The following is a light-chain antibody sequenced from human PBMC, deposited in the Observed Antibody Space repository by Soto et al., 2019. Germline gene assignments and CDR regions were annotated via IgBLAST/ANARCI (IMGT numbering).Light chain of an antibody. CDR2: AAS. Sequence: EVVLTQSPGTVSLSPGERATLSCRASQSVTNNYLAWYQQKAGQAPRLLIYAASSRATGIPDRFRVSGSERDLNLSISRLEPEDFSVCCGQLYVSSITWTVGQGTKVEL. V-gene: IGKV3-20*01. CDR3: QLYVSSITWT. CDR1: QSVTNNY. J-gene: IGKJ1*01.